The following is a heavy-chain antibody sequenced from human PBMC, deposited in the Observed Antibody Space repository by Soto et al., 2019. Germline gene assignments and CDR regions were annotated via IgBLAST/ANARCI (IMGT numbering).Heavy chain of an antibody. CDR2: ISGSGGST. V-gene: IGHV3-23*01. Sequence: GSLRLSCAASGFTFSGYAMSWVRQAPGKGLEWVSAISGSGGSTYYADSVKGRFTISRDNSKNTLYLQMNSLRAEDTAVYYCAKDNSDDSSGYYHEGNWFDPWGQGNLVTVSS. J-gene: IGHJ5*02. CDR1: GFTFSGYA. CDR3: AKDNSDDSSGYYHEGNWFDP. D-gene: IGHD3-22*01.